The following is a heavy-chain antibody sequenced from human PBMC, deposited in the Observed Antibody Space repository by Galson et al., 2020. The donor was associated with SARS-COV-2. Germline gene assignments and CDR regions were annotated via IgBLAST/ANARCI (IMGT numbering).Heavy chain of an antibody. V-gene: IGHV1-24*01. J-gene: IGHJ5*02. CDR2: FDPEDGET. CDR1: GYTLTELS. D-gene: IGHD3-16*01. Sequence: ASVKVSCKVSGYTLTELSMHWVRQAPGKGLEWMGGFDPEDGETIYAQKFQGRVTMTEDTSTDTAYMELSSLRSEDTAGYYCATSPALRQGGWFDRWGQGTLVTVSS. CDR3: ATSPALRQGGWFDR.